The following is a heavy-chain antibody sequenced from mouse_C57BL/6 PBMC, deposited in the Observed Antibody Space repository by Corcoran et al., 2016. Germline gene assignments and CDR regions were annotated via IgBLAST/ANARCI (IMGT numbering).Heavy chain of an antibody. Sequence: QVTLKESGPGILQSSQTLSLTCSFSGYSLSTSGMGVSWIRQPSGKGLEWLAHIYWDDDKRYNPSLKSRLTISKDTSRNQVFLKITSVDTADTATYCCARSPSTVPFDYWGQGTTLTVSS. V-gene: IGHV8-12*01. CDR3: ARSPSTVPFDY. J-gene: IGHJ2*01. D-gene: IGHD4-1*02. CDR2: IYWDDDK. CDR1: GYSLSTSGMG.